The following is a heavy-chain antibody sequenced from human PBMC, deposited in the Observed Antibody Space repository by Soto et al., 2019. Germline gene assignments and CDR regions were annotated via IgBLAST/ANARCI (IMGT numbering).Heavy chain of an antibody. Sequence: SETLSLTCAVYGGSFSGYYWSWIRQPPGKGLEWIGEINHSGSTNYNPSLKSRVTISVDTSKNQFSLKLSSVTAADTAVYYCASRADYYGSGSSPNVEIWGQGTLVTVSS. D-gene: IGHD3-10*01. CDR2: INHSGST. CDR1: GGSFSGYY. J-gene: IGHJ4*02. CDR3: ASRADYYGSGSSPNVEI. V-gene: IGHV4-34*01.